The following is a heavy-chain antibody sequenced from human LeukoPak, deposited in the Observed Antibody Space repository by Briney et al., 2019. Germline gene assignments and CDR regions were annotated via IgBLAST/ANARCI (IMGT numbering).Heavy chain of an antibody. D-gene: IGHD3-10*01. Sequence: ASVKVSCKASGYTFTSYYMHWVRQAPGQGLEWMGIINPSDSSTTYVQKFQGRVAVTRDTPTSTVYMELRSLRSDDTAVYYCARAGLLWFGESFDYWGQGTLVTVSS. J-gene: IGHJ4*02. V-gene: IGHV1-46*01. CDR2: INPSDSST. CDR1: GYTFTSYY. CDR3: ARAGLLWFGESFDY.